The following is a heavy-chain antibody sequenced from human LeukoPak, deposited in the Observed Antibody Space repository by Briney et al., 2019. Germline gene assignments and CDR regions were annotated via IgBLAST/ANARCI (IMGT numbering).Heavy chain of an antibody. Sequence: GGSLRLSYAASGFTVSSNYMSWVRQAPGKGLEWVASINHNGNVNYYVDSVKGRFTISRDNAKNSLYLQMSNLRAEDTAVYFCARGGGLDVWGQGATVTVSS. CDR3: ARGGGLDV. V-gene: IGHV3-7*03. CDR2: INHNGNVN. CDR1: GFTVSSNY. J-gene: IGHJ6*02. D-gene: IGHD3-16*01.